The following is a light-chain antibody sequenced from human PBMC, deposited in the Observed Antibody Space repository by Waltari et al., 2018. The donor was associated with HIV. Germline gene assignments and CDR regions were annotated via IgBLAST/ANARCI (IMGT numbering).Light chain of an antibody. J-gene: IGLJ3*02. CDR2: SYG. V-gene: IGLV1-44*01. CDR3: ATWDDSLNAWV. CDR1: ISHIHRTN. Sequence: SVLNQSPPASGTPGQRVLPPCYGRISHIHRTNVIPYQHYPGTSPKLLIYSYGQRPSGVPERFSGSKSATSASLAISGLRSEDEADYYCATWDDSLNAWVFGGGTKLTVL.